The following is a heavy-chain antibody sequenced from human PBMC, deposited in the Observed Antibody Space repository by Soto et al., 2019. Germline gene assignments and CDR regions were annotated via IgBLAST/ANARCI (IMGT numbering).Heavy chain of an antibody. Sequence: GGSLRLSCAASGFTFSSYWMHWVRQAPGKGLVWVSRINSDGSSTSYADSVKGRFTISRDNSRNTLYLQLSSLRDEDTAVYYCAKVDTWTYFDYWGQGTPVTVSS. D-gene: IGHD5-12*01. V-gene: IGHV3-74*01. CDR3: AKVDTWTYFDY. CDR2: INSDGSST. CDR1: GFTFSSYW. J-gene: IGHJ4*02.